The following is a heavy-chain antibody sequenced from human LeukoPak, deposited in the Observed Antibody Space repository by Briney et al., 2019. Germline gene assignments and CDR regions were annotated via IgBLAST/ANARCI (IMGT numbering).Heavy chain of an antibody. Sequence: GGSLRLSCAASGFTFSSYGMHWVHQAPGKGLEWVAVISYDGSNKYYADSVKGRFTISRDNSKNTLYLQMNSLRAEDTAVYYCAKEAALLWFGESNFDYWGQGTLVTVSS. CDR3: AKEAALLWFGESNFDY. CDR2: ISYDGSNK. D-gene: IGHD3-10*01. CDR1: GFTFSSYG. J-gene: IGHJ4*02. V-gene: IGHV3-30*18.